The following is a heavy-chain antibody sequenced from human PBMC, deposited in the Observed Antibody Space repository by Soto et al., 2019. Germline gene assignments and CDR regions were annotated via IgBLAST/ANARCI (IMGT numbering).Heavy chain of an antibody. V-gene: IGHV1-8*01. CDR2: MNPNSGNT. Sequence: QVQLVQSGAEVKKPGASVKVSCKASGYTFTSHDINWVRQATGQRPEWMGWMNPNSGNTGYAQKFQGRVTMTGDTSICTAYMELSSLTSEDTAIYFCARDIGGGSGYGYYFDPWGQGTLVTVSS. J-gene: IGHJ5*02. CDR1: GYTFTSHD. D-gene: IGHD2-15*01. CDR3: ARDIGGGSGYGYYFDP.